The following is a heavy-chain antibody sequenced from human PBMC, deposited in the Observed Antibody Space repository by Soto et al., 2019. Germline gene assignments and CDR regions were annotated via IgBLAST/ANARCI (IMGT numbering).Heavy chain of an antibody. V-gene: IGHV3-7*03. CDR1: GFTFSDYW. CDR2: IKFDGSEK. CDR3: VKDGGYCSSSTCYSPRNHYFDS. Sequence: GSLRLSCEASGFTFSDYWMSWVRQAPGKGPEWVANIKFDGSEKQYVDSVRGRFTISRDNSRNSLFLQMNSLRVGDTAVYYCVKDGGYCSSSTCYSPRNHYFDSWGQGTLVTVSS. J-gene: IGHJ4*02. D-gene: IGHD2-2*01.